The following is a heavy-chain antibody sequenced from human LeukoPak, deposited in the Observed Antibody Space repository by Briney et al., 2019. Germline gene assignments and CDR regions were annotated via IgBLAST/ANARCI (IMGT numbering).Heavy chain of an antibody. J-gene: IGHJ4*02. D-gene: IGHD3-22*01. V-gene: IGHV3-48*03. Sequence: PGGSLRLSCAASGFTFSSYEMNWVRQAPGKGLEWVSYISSSGSTIYYADSVKGRFTISRDNAKNSLYLQMNSLRAEDTAVYYCARGSIYYDSSGYSDYRGQGTLVTVSS. CDR1: GFTFSSYE. CDR3: ARGSIYYDSSGYSDY. CDR2: ISSSGSTI.